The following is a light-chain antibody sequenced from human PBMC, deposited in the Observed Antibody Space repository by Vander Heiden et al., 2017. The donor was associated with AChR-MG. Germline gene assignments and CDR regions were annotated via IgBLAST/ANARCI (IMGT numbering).Light chain of an antibody. CDR3: RQSIQLPIN. CDR2: EVS. Sequence: DVAMTQPPLPLSFPPLQPASIPCKSSQSLLHSDGRTDWEWDLQKPGQSRQLRSYEVSNRFSGVPDRFRGSGSGTEFTLKISRVEAEDVGVYNCRQSIQLPINFGQGTRLEMK. CDR1: QSLLHSDGRTD. J-gene: IGKJ5*01. V-gene: IGKV2D-29*02.